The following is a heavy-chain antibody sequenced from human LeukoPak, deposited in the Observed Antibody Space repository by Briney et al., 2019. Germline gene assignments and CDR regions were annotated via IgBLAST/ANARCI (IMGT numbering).Heavy chain of an antibody. CDR1: GGSISSYY. CDR3: ARDIDYYDSSGYYLGAFDI. J-gene: IGHJ3*02. V-gene: IGHV4-59*01. Sequence: SETLSLTCTVSGGSISSYYWSWIRQPPGKGLEWIGYIYYSGSTNYNPSLKSRVTISVDTSKNQFSLKLSSVTAADTAVYYCARDIDYYDSSGYYLGAFDIWGQGTMVTVS. CDR2: IYYSGST. D-gene: IGHD3-22*01.